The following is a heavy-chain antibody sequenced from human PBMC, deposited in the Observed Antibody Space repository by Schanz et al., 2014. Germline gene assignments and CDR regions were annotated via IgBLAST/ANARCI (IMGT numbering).Heavy chain of an antibody. CDR1: GFTFSDSW. D-gene: IGHD1-26*01. Sequence: VQLVESGGGLVQPGGSLRLSCAASGFTFSDSWMHWVRRAPAKGLEWVAVVGDTGTTKFYADSVKGRLTVSRDNSENTVYLEFHSLRSEDTALYYCAREAKWGQWYFDLWGRGSLVTVSS. V-gene: IGHV3-30*03. CDR3: AREAKWGQWYFDL. CDR2: VGDTGTTK. J-gene: IGHJ2*01.